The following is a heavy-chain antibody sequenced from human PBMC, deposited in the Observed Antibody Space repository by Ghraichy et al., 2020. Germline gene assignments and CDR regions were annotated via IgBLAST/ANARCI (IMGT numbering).Heavy chain of an antibody. D-gene: IGHD2-8*01. V-gene: IGHV3-72*01. CDR1: GFTFSDHY. CDR2: IRNKANSYTT. CDR3: ARSNPNGYLEY. J-gene: IGHJ4*02. Sequence: SCAASGFTFSDHYMDWVRQAPGKGLEWVGRIRNKANSYTTEYAASVKGRFTVSRDDSKNLVYLQMNSLKTEDTAVYYRARSNPNGYLEYWGQGTLVTVSS.